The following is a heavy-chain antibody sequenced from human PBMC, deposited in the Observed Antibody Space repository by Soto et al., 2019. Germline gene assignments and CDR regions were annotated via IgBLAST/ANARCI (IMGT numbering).Heavy chain of an antibody. Sequence: QPGGSLRLSCAASGFTFSSCAMSWVRQAPGKGLEWVSAISGSGGSTYYADSVKGRFTISRDNSKNTLYLQMNSLRAEDTAVYHCAKDSGYDFAQPYYYYYGMDVWGQGTTVTVSS. V-gene: IGHV3-23*01. CDR1: GFTFSSCA. J-gene: IGHJ6*02. CDR2: ISGSGGST. D-gene: IGHD5-12*01. CDR3: AKDSGYDFAQPYYYYYGMDV.